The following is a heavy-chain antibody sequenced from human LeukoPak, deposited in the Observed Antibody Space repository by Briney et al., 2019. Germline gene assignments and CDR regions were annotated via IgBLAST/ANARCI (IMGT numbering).Heavy chain of an antibody. V-gene: IGHV1-18*01. Sequence: ASVKVSCKASGYTLTNYAISWVRQAPGQGLEWMEWISTYIGNTNYAHKLQGRVTMTTDTSTSTSYMELRNLRSDDTAVYYCARGGSGSQAFDYWGQGTLVTVSS. CDR2: ISTYIGNT. D-gene: IGHD3-10*01. CDR1: GYTLTNYA. J-gene: IGHJ4*02. CDR3: ARGGSGSQAFDY.